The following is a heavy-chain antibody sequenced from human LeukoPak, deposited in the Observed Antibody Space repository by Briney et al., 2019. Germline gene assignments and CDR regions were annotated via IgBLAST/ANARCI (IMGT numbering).Heavy chain of an antibody. Sequence: SETLSLTCTVSGGSISSYYWSWIRQPPGKGLEWIGYIYYSGSTNYNPSLKSRVTISIDTSKNQFSLKLSSVTAADTAVYYCARDPKDFYDTSNYLYFDYWGRGTLVTVSS. D-gene: IGHD3-22*01. CDR2: IYYSGST. CDR3: ARDPKDFYDTSNYLYFDY. V-gene: IGHV4-59*01. CDR1: GGSISSYY. J-gene: IGHJ4*02.